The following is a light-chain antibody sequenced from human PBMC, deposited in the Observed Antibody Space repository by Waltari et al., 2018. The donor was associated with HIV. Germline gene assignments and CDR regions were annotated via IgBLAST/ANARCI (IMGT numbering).Light chain of an antibody. CDR3: LSADSSGTYV. CDR1: ASPKPY. Sequence: SSELTQPPSVSVSPGQTARITCSGDASPKPYTHWFQQKPGQAPLVVIHKTTERPSGIPERFADYRSGTTVTLTISGVKTDDEADYYCLSADSSGTYVFGPGTTVTVL. V-gene: IGLV3-25*03. J-gene: IGLJ1*01. CDR2: KTT.